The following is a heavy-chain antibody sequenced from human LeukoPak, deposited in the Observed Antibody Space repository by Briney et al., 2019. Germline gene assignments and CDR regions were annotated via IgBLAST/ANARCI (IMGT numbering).Heavy chain of an antibody. Sequence: GGSLRLSCAASGFPFSGYGMHWVRQAPGKGLEWVAVISYDGSNKYYADSVKGRFTISRDNSKNTLYLQMNSLRAEDTAVYYCARFPGYSSSWSFDYWGQGTLVTVSS. V-gene: IGHV3-30*19. CDR3: ARFPGYSSSWSFDY. J-gene: IGHJ4*02. CDR1: GFPFSGYG. D-gene: IGHD6-13*01. CDR2: ISYDGSNK.